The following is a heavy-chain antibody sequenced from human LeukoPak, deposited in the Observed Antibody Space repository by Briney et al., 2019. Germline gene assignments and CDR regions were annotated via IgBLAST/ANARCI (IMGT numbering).Heavy chain of an antibody. D-gene: IGHD3/OR15-3a*01. CDR2: IFYGGSI. J-gene: IGHJ3*02. Sequence: PSETLSLTCTVSGVSISSYRWSWIRQSPGKGLEWIGFIFYGGSIDYSPSLQSRVTMSVDTSKSHLSLRLTSVTAADTAVYFCARGVVIGQDDAFDIWGRGTMVTVSS. CDR1: GVSISSYR. V-gene: IGHV4-59*12. CDR3: ARGVVIGQDDAFDI.